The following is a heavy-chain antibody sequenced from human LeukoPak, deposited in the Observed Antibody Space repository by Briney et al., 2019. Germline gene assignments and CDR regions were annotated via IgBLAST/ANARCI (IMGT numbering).Heavy chain of an antibody. CDR2: ISYDGSNK. D-gene: IGHD6-19*01. J-gene: IGHJ4*02. CDR1: GFTFSSYA. V-gene: IGHV3-30*04. CDR3: ATDVGPIAVAGRFDY. Sequence: GGSLRLSCAASGFTFSSYAMHWVRQAPGKGLEWVAVISYDGSNKYYADSVKGRFTISRDNSKNTLYLQMNSLRAEDTAVYYCATDVGPIAVAGRFDYWGQGTLVTVSS.